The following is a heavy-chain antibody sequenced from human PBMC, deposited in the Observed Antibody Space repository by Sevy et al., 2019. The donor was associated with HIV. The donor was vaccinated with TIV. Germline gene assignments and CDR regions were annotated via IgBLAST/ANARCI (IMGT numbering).Heavy chain of an antibody. CDR1: GYSISTGYY. CDR3: ARRTYYSDSTAYYFDY. V-gene: IGHV4-38-2*02. J-gene: IGHJ4*02. CDR2: IHQSGST. D-gene: IGHD3-22*01. Sequence: SETLSLTCTVSGYSISTGYYWGWIRQPPGKGLEWIGNIHQSGSTYYNPSLKSRITISVDTSKNQFSLNLISVTAADTAVYDCARRTYYSDSTAYYFDYWGQGTLVTVSS.